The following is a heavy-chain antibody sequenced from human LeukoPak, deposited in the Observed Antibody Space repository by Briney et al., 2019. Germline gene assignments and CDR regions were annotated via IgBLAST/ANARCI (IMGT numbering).Heavy chain of an antibody. Sequence: GGSLRLSCAASGFTFSSYGMHWVRQAPGRGLEWVAVMWYDGSNKYYADSVKGRFTISRDNSKNTLYLQMNSLRAEDTAVYYCAKTSSGWYDLDYWGQGTLVTVSS. CDR1: GFTFSSYG. CDR3: AKTSSGWYDLDY. CDR2: MWYDGSNK. J-gene: IGHJ4*02. V-gene: IGHV3-33*06. D-gene: IGHD6-19*01.